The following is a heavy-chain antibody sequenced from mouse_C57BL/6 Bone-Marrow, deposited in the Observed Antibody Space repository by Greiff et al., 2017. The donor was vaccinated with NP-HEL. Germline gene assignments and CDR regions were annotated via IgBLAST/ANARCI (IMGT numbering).Heavy chain of an antibody. J-gene: IGHJ1*03. V-gene: IGHV2-5*01. CDR2: IWRGGST. Sequence: VQLQQSGPGLVQPSQSLSITCTVSGFSLTSYGVHWVRQSPGKGLEWLGVIWRGGSTDYNAAFMSRLSITKDNSKSQVFFKMNSLQADDTAIYYCAKGDGYYPWYFDVWGTGTTLTVPS. D-gene: IGHD2-3*01. CDR1: GFSLTSYG. CDR3: AKGDGYYPWYFDV.